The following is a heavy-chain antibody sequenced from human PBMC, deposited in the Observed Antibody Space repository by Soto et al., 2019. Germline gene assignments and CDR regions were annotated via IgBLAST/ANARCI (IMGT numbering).Heavy chain of an antibody. CDR2: IFSSGRT. J-gene: IGHJ6*02. Sequence: VQLQESGPGLVKPSETLSLSCDVSGASLLSSYWSWVRQPAGKGLEWIGHIFSSGRTSYNPSLKSRVTMSIDTSKNQFSLKLRSVTAADTAVYYCASDRSSGWDQGYGMDVWGQGTTVTVSS. V-gene: IGHV4-4*07. CDR1: GASLLSSY. D-gene: IGHD6-19*01. CDR3: ASDRSSGWDQGYGMDV.